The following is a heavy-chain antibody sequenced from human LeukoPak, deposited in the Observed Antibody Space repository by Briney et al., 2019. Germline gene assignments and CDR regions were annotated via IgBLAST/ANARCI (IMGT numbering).Heavy chain of an antibody. CDR2: INHSGST. J-gene: IGHJ5*02. CDR1: GGSFSDYY. CDR3: ATMWSGAFDP. Sequence: SETLSLTCAVYGGSFSDYYWSWIRQPPGKGLEWIGEINHSGSTNYNPSLKSRVTISVDTSKNQFPLRLSSVTAADTAVYYCATMWSGAFDPWGQGTLVTVSS. V-gene: IGHV4-34*01. D-gene: IGHD2-21*01.